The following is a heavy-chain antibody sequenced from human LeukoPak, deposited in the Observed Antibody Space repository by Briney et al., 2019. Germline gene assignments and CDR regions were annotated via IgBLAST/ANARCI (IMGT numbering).Heavy chain of an antibody. CDR2: INHSGST. D-gene: IGHD4-17*01. CDR3: ALGHDYGDYRWFDP. J-gene: IGHJ5*02. CDR1: GGSFSGYY. Sequence: SETLSLTCAVYGGSFSGYYWSWIRQPPGKGLEWIGEINHSGSTYYNPSLKSRVTISVDRSKNQFSLKLSSVTAADTAVYYCALGHDYGDYRWFDPWGQGTLVTVSS. V-gene: IGHV4-34*01.